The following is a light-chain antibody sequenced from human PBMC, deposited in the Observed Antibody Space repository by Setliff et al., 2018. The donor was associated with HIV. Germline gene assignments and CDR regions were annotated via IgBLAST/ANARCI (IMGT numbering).Light chain of an antibody. CDR3: CSFANSYTSFYV. Sequence: QSALTQPASVSGSPGQSITISCTGTSSDVGSYNVVSWYQQHPGKAPKLMIYEVSERPSGVSNRFSGSKSGNTASLTISELQAEDEADYFCCSFANSYTSFYVVGTGTKVTVL. J-gene: IGLJ1*01. V-gene: IGLV2-14*02. CDR1: SSDVGSYNV. CDR2: EVS.